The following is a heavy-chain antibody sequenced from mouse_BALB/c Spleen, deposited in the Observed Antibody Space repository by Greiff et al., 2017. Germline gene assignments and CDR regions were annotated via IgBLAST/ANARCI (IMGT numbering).Heavy chain of an antibody. J-gene: IGHJ2*01. Sequence: VQLQQSGAELVKPGASVKLSCTASGFNIKDTYMHWVKQRPEQGLEWIGRIDPANGNTKYDPKFQGKATLTADTSSNTAYLQLSSLTSEDTAVYYCARLEARGYFDDWGQGTTLTVSS. V-gene: IGHV14-3*02. CDR2: IDPANGNT. CDR1: GFNIKDTY. CDR3: ARLEARGYFDD.